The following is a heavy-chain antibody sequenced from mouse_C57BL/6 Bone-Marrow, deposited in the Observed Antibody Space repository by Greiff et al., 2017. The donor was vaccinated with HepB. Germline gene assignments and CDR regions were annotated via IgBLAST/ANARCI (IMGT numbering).Heavy chain of an antibody. D-gene: IGHD4-1*01. J-gene: IGHJ4*01. CDR2: IWSGGST. CDR1: GFSLTSYG. CDR3: ARGFWVLYYYAMDY. Sequence: VQLQQSGPGLVQPSQRLSITCTVSGFSLTSYGVHWVRQSPGKGLEWLGVIWSGGSTDYNAAFISRLSISKDNSKSQVFFKMNSLQADDTAIYYCARGFWVLYYYAMDYWGQGTSVTVSS. V-gene: IGHV2-2*01.